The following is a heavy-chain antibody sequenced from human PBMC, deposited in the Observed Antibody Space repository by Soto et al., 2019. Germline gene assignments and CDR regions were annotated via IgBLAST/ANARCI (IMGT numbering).Heavy chain of an antibody. CDR3: ARDRYQGTDSSGYYPYYFDY. D-gene: IGHD3-22*01. Sequence: GGSLRLSCAASGFTFSSYAMHWVRQAPGKGLEWVAVISYDGSNKYYADSVKGRFTISRDNSKNTLYLQMNSLRAEDTAVYYCARDRYQGTDSSGYYPYYFDYWGQGTLVTVSS. V-gene: IGHV3-30-3*01. J-gene: IGHJ4*02. CDR1: GFTFSSYA. CDR2: ISYDGSNK.